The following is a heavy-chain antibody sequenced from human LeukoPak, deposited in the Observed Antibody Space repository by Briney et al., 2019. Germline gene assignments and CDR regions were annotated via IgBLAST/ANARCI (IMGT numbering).Heavy chain of an antibody. D-gene: IGHD4-17*01. Sequence: GGSLRLSCAASGFTFSSRWMHWVRQAPGKGLVWVSHVNSDESSTNYADSVKGRFTISRDNTKNTLYLQMNSLRAEDTAVYYCVKRSQYGDYNDWGQGTLVTVSS. CDR3: VKRSQYGDYND. CDR2: VNSDESST. J-gene: IGHJ4*02. V-gene: IGHV3-74*01. CDR1: GFTFSSRW.